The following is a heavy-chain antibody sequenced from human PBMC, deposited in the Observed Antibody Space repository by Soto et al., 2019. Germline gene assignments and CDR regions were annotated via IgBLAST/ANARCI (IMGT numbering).Heavy chain of an antibody. J-gene: IGHJ5*02. CDR2: IYYSGNT. CDR3: ARAEDDYVWGSSNWFDP. CDR1: GVSLTSGAYY. Sequence: SETLSLTCTVSGVSLTSGAYYWTWIRQHPGKGLEWIGYIYYSGNTYYNPSLKSRATISADPSKNQFSLKLSSVTAADTAVYYCARAEDDYVWGSSNWFDPWGQGALVTSPQ. D-gene: IGHD3-16*01. V-gene: IGHV4-31*02.